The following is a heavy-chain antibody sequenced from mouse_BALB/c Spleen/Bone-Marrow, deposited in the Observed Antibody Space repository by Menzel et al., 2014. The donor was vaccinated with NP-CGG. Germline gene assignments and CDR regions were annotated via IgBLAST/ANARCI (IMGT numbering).Heavy chain of an antibody. CDR1: GFTFXDYY. Sequence: EVQLQQSGGGLVQPGGSLKLSCATSGFTFXDYYMYWVRQTPEKRLEWVAYISNGGGSTYYPDTVKGRFTISRDNAKNTLYLQMSRLKSEDTAMYYCARHLYGNYGAMDYWGQGTSVTVSS. CDR2: ISNGGGST. CDR3: ARHLYGNYGAMDY. D-gene: IGHD2-1*01. V-gene: IGHV5-12*02. J-gene: IGHJ4*01.